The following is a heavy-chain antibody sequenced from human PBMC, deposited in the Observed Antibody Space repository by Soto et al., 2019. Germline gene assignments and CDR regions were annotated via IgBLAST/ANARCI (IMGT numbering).Heavy chain of an antibody. J-gene: IGHJ1*01. V-gene: IGHV3-15*01. D-gene: IGHD3-16*02. Sequence: EVQLVESGGGLVKPGGSLRLSCAASGFTCSNAWMSWVRQAPGKGLEWVGRIKSKTDGGTTDYAAPVKARFTISRDDSKNTLYLQMNSLKTEDTAVYYCTARIMITFGGVIVSTWGQGTLVTVSS. CDR3: TARIMITFGGVIVST. CDR2: IKSKTDGGTT. CDR1: GFTCSNAW.